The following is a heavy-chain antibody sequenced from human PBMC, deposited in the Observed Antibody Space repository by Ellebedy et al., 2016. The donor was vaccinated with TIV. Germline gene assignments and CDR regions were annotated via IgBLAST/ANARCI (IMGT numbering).Heavy chain of an antibody. D-gene: IGHD3-22*01. CDR1: GYTFTSYG. V-gene: IGHV1-18*01. Sequence: AASVKVSCKASGYTFTSYGLSWVRQAPGQWLEWMGWISAYKGNTNSAQKLQGRVTMTTDTSTSTAYMELRSLRADDTAVYYCARGAQPRYYDSSGAPEYFQHWGQGTLVTVSS. CDR2: ISAYKGNT. J-gene: IGHJ1*01. CDR3: ARGAQPRYYDSSGAPEYFQH.